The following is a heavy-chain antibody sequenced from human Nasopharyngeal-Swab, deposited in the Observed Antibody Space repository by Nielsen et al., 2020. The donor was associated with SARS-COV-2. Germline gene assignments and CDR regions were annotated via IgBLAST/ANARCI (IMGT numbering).Heavy chain of an antibody. CDR2: INHSGST. CDR3: ARARELRP. D-gene: IGHD1-26*01. J-gene: IGHJ5*02. Sequence: SETLFLTSAVYGGSFSGYYWSWIRQPPGKGLEWIGEINHSGSTNYNPSLKSRVTISVDTSKNQFSLKLSSVTAADTAVYYCARARELRPWGQGTLVTVSS. V-gene: IGHV4-34*01. CDR1: GGSFSGYY.